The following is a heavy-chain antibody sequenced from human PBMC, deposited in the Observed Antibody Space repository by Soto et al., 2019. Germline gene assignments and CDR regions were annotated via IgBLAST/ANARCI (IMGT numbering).Heavy chain of an antibody. D-gene: IGHD3-10*01. Sequence: EASVKVSCKASGGTFSSYTISWVRQAPGQGLEWMGRIIPILGIANYAQKFQGRVTITADKSTSTAYMELSSLRSEDTAVYYCARGLYYYGSGSRWFDPWGQGTLVTVSS. CDR3: ARGLYYYGSGSRWFDP. CDR2: IIPILGIA. J-gene: IGHJ5*02. V-gene: IGHV1-69*02. CDR1: GGTFSSYT.